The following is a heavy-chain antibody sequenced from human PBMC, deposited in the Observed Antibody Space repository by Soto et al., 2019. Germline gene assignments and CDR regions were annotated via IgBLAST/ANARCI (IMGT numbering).Heavy chain of an antibody. D-gene: IGHD5-18*01. J-gene: IGHJ4*02. CDR3: ARGDVDTTMLFDY. CDR1: GYIFYTYY. V-gene: IGHV1-46*02. CDR2: INPSGGTT. Sequence: VQLVQSGAEVKKPGASATSSCKATGYIFYTYYIHWVRQAPGHGLEWMGIINPSGGTTDYAQKFKGRVTVTRDTSASTVFMYLSGLRSADTAVYYCARGDVDTTMLFDYWGQGTLVTVSS.